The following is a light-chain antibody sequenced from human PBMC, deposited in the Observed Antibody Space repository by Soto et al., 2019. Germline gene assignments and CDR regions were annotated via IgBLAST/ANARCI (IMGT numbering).Light chain of an antibody. J-gene: IGLJ3*02. CDR2: RNN. Sequence: QSVLTQPPSASGTPGQRVTISCSGSSSNIGSNYVFWYQQLPGTAPKLLIYRNNQPPSGVPDRFSGSKSGTSASLAISGLRSEDEADYYCAAWDDSLSGRLFGGGTKVTVL. CDR3: AAWDDSLSGRL. CDR1: SSNIGSNY. V-gene: IGLV1-47*01.